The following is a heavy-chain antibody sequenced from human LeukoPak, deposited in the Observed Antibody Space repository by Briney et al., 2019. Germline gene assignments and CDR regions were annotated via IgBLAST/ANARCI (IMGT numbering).Heavy chain of an antibody. CDR2: IYYSGST. J-gene: IGHJ5*02. CDR1: GGSISSGDYY. V-gene: IGHV4-30-4*08. Sequence: PSQTLSLTCTVSGGSISSGDYYWSRIRQPPGKGLEWIGYIYYSGSTYYNPSLKSRVTISVDTSKNQFSLKLSSVTAVDTAVYYCAREVTGTTNTLYNWFDPWGQGTLVTVSS. D-gene: IGHD1-7*01. CDR3: AREVTGTTNTLYNWFDP.